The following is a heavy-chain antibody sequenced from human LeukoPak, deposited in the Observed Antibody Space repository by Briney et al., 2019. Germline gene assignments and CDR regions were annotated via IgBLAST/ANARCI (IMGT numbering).Heavy chain of an antibody. CDR1: GGSFSTSG. CDR3: AIRFSRGSGSAIDY. D-gene: IGHD3-10*01. J-gene: IGHJ4*02. V-gene: IGHV1-8*02. CDR2: MNPNSANT. Sequence: ASVKVSCKASGGSFSTSGFSWVRQAPGQGLEWMGWMNPNSANTGYAQNFQGRVTMTRNTSISTAYMELSSLRSEDTAVYYCAIRFSRGSGSAIDYWGQGTLVTVSS.